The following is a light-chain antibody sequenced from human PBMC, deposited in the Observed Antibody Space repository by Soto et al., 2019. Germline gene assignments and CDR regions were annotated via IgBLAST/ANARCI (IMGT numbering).Light chain of an antibody. CDR1: SSDVGGYNY. Sequence: QSVLTQPASVSGSPGQSITISCTGTSSDVGGYNYVSWYQQHPGKAPNLMIYEVSNRPSGVSNRFSGSKSGNTASLTISGLQAEDEADYYCSSYTSSSTRGFGGGTKLTVL. CDR3: SSYTSSSTRG. J-gene: IGLJ3*02. V-gene: IGLV2-14*01. CDR2: EVS.